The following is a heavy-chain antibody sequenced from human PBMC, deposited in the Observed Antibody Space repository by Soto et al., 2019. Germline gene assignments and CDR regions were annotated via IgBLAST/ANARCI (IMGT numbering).Heavy chain of an antibody. CDR3: AKADDYVWGRYRY. CDR1: GFSFSNYA. Sequence: EVQLLESGGGLVQPGGSLRVSCAASGFSFSNYAMSWVRQAPGKGLEWVSVVSGSGGSTYYADSVKGRFTIPRDNSKNTLYLQMNSLRAEDTAVYYCAKADDYVWGRYRYWGQGTLVTVSS. V-gene: IGHV3-23*01. J-gene: IGHJ4*02. D-gene: IGHD3-16*02. CDR2: VSGSGGST.